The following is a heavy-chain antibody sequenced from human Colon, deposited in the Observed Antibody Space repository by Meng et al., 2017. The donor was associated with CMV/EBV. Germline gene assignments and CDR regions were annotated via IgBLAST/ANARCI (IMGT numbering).Heavy chain of an antibody. D-gene: IGHD3-9*01. CDR2: INPNSGGT. J-gene: IGHJ4*02. V-gene: IGHV1-2*02. CDR1: GYTFTGYY. Sequence: ASVKVSCKASGYTFTGYYMHWVRQAPGQGLEWMGWINPNSGGTNYAQKVQGRVTMTRDTSISTAYMELSRLRSDDTAVYYCARDYDILTGYPDYWGQGTLVTVSS. CDR3: ARDYDILTGYPDY.